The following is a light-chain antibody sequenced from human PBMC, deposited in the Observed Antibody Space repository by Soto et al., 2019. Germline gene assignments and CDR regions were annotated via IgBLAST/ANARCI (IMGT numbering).Light chain of an antibody. CDR2: GAY. CDR1: QNIGMS. CDR3: QHSYNVPRT. Sequence: DIQMTQSPSSLSASVGDRVAITCRAGQNIGMSLNWFQQKPGKAPKLLIYGAYALQTGVPRRFSGTGSGTDFTLTITSLQPEDFATYYCQHSYNVPRTFGQGTRLDIK. J-gene: IGKJ1*01. V-gene: IGKV1-39*01.